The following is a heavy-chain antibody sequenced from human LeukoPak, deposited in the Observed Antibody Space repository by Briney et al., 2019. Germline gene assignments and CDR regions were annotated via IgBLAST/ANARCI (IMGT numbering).Heavy chain of an antibody. CDR2: ISATGGSA. J-gene: IGHJ6*02. CDR1: GFTFSSYA. D-gene: IGHD3-10*01. CDR3: AKGITVAVGYYYYGMDV. V-gene: IGHV3-23*01. Sequence: PGGCLRLSCAASGFTFSSYAMSWVRQAPGKGLEWFSAISATGGSAYYADSVKGRFTISRDNSKNTLYLQMNSLRAEDTAVYYCAKGITVAVGYYYYGMDVWGQGTTVTVSS.